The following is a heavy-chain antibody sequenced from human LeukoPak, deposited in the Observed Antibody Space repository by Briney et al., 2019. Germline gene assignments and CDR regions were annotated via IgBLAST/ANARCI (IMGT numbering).Heavy chain of an antibody. D-gene: IGHD6-19*01. J-gene: IGHJ4*02. V-gene: IGHV1-46*01. CDR1: GHTFTSYY. CDR3: AIAAVAVTTLSYFDS. CDR2: INPSAGST. Sequence: GASVKVSCKASGHTFTSYYMHWVRQAPGQGLEWMGVINPSAGSTTYAQKFQGRLTMTRNTSTSTVYMDLTSLRSEDTAVYYCAIAAVAVTTLSYFDSWGQGTLVTVSS.